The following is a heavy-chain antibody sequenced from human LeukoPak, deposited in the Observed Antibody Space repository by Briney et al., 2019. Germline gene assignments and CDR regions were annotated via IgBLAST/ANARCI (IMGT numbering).Heavy chain of an antibody. D-gene: IGHD3-10*01. J-gene: IGHJ3*02. CDR3: ASAATYYYGSGTYHIEAFDI. V-gene: IGHV1-2*02. Sequence: ASVKVSCKASGYTFTGYYMHWVRQAPGQGLEWMGWINPNSGGTNYAQNFQGRVTMTTDTSTSTAYMELRSLRSDDTAVYYCASAATYYYGSGTYHIEAFDIWGQGTMVTVSS. CDR1: GYTFTGYY. CDR2: INPNSGGT.